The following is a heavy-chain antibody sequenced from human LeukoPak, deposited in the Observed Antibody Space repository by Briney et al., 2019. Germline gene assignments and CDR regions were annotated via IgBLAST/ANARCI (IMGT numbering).Heavy chain of an antibody. V-gene: IGHV1-69*04. D-gene: IGHD2-2*01. CDR2: IIPILGIA. CDR3: AKDPPGVVVPAASDY. Sequence: SVKVSCKASGGTFSSYAISWVRQAPGQGLEWMGRIIPILGIANYAQKFQGRVTITADKSTSTAYMELSSLRSEDTAVYYCAKDPPGVVVPAASDYWGQGTLVTVSS. CDR1: GGTFSSYA. J-gene: IGHJ4*02.